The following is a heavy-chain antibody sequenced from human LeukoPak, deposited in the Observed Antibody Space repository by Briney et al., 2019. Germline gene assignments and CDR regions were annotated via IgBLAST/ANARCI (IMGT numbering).Heavy chain of an antibody. V-gene: IGHV4-39*07. CDR1: GDSISSSDYY. D-gene: IGHD3-16*02. CDR3: ARDMGVWGTYPI. Sequence: SETLSLTCTVSGDSISSSDYYWGWIRQPPRKGLEWIGAISYRGTTHYNPSLKNRVTISVDTSKNQVSLSLSSVTAADTAVCYCARDMGVWGTYPIWGQGTLVAVSS. CDR2: ISYRGTT. J-gene: IGHJ4*02.